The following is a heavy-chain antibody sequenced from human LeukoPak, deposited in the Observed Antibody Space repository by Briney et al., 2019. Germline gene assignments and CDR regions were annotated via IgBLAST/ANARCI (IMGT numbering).Heavy chain of an antibody. D-gene: IGHD2-15*01. CDR3: ARDGYCSGGSCYNYYYYGMDV. V-gene: IGHV3-23*01. CDR1: GFTFSSYA. J-gene: IGHJ6*02. Sequence: GGSLRLSCAASGFTFSSYAMSWVRQAPGKGLKWVSGISGSGGSTYYADSVKGRFTVSRDNSRNTLYLQMNSLGAEDTAVYYCARDGYCSGGSCYNYYYYGMDVWGQGTTVTVSS. CDR2: ISGSGGST.